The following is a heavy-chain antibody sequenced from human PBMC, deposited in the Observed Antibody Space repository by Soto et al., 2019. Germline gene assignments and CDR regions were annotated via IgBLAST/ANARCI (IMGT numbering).Heavy chain of an antibody. J-gene: IGHJ4*02. CDR2: ISSSSSYI. CDR3: ARDRGFLQWPSNFDY. CDR1: GFTFSNYS. Sequence: GGSLRLSCAASGFTFSNYSMDWVRQAPGKGLEWVSSISSSSSYIYYADSVKGRFTISRDNAKNSLYLQMNSLRAEDTAVYYCARDRGFLQWPSNFDYWGQGTLVTVS. D-gene: IGHD3-3*01. V-gene: IGHV3-21*01.